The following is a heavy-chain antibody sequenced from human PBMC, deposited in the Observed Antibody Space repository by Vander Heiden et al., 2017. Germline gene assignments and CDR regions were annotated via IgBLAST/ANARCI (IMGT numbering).Heavy chain of an antibody. V-gene: IGHV4-39*01. CDR2: IYYSGST. Sequence: QLQLQASGPGLVKPSATLSLNFTGDGGSMSSSSYYWGWFRQPPGKGLEWIGSIYYSGSTYYNPSLKSRVTISVDTSKNQCSLKLSSLTAADTAVYYCASLLKYNWNPGAFQHWGQGTLVTVSS. CDR3: ASLLKYNWNPGAFQH. J-gene: IGHJ1*01. CDR1: GGSMSSSSYY. D-gene: IGHD1-20*01.